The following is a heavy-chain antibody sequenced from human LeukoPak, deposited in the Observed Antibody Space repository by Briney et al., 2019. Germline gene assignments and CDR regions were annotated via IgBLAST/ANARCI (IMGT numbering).Heavy chain of an antibody. Sequence: PGGSLRLSCAASGFTFSSYGMHWVRQAPGKGLEWVAFIRYDGSNKYYADSVKGRFTISRDNSKNTLYLQMNSLRAEDTAVYYCAKLGVKGSGSYSYYYYYMDVWGKGTTVTISS. D-gene: IGHD3-10*01. CDR3: AKLGVKGSGSYSYYYYYMDV. J-gene: IGHJ6*03. CDR1: GFTFSSYG. V-gene: IGHV3-30*02. CDR2: IRYDGSNK.